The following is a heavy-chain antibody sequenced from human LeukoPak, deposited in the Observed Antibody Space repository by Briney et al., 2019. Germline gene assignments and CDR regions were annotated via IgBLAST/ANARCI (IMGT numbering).Heavy chain of an antibody. Sequence: PSETLSLTFTVSGGSISSGSYYWSWIRQPAGKGLEWIGRIYTSGSTNYNPSLKSRVTISVDTSKNQFSLKLSSVTAADTAVYYCARDRTVTKFDYWGQGTLVTVSS. J-gene: IGHJ4*02. D-gene: IGHD4-17*01. CDR2: IYTSGST. V-gene: IGHV4-61*02. CDR1: GGSISSGSYY. CDR3: ARDRTVTKFDY.